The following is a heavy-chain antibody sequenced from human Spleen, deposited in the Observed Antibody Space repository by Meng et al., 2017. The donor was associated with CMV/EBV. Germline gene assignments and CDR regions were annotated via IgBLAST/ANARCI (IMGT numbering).Heavy chain of an antibody. V-gene: IGHV4-4*07. CDR3: ARGAAYCSGGSCFDY. CDR2: IYTSGST. CDR1: GGSISSYS. Sequence: QVQLQESGPGRVXPXXXXXLTXPXSGGSISSYSWSWIRQPAGKGLEWIGRIYTSGSTNYNPSLKSRVTMSVDTSKNQFSLKLSSVTAADTAVYYCARGAAYCSGGSCFDYWGQGTLVTVSS. D-gene: IGHD2-15*01. J-gene: IGHJ4*02.